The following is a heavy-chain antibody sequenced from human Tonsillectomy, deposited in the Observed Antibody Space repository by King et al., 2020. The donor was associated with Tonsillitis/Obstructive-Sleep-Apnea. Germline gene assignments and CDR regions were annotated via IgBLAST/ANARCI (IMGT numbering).Heavy chain of an antibody. CDR2: IWYDGSNT. D-gene: IGHD3-22*01. V-gene: IGHV3-33*06. J-gene: IGHJ2*01. CDR1: GFTFSSFG. CDR3: AKRRTADYYDSSGYFSAWYFDL. Sequence: VQLVESGGGVVQPGRSLRLSCAASGFTFSSFGMQWVRQAPGKGLEWVALIWYDGSNTYYADSVKGRFTISRDSSKNTLYLQMNSLRAEDTAVYYCAKRRTADYYDSSGYFSAWYFDLWGRGTLVTVSS.